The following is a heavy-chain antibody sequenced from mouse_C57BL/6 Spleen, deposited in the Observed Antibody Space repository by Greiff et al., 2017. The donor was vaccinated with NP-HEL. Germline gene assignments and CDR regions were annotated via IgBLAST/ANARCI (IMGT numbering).Heavy chain of an antibody. V-gene: IGHV1-26*01. CDR3: ARQIDYYGSSYGY. CDR2: INPNNGGT. CDR1: GYTFTDYY. D-gene: IGHD1-1*01. J-gene: IGHJ2*01. Sequence: EVQLQQSGPELVKPGASVKISCKASGYTFTDYYMNWVKQSHGKSLEWIGDINPNNGGTSYNQKFKGKATLTVDKSSSTAYMELRSLTSEDSAVYYCARQIDYYGSSYGYWGQGTTLTVSS.